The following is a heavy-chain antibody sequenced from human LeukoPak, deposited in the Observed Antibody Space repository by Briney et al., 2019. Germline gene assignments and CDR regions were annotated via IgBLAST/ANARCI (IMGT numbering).Heavy chain of an antibody. CDR1: GYTFTSYD. J-gene: IGHJ3*02. Sequence: ASVKVSCKASGYTFTSYDINWVRQATGQGLEWTGWMNPNSGNTGYAQKFQGRVTITRNTSISTAYMELSSLRSEDTAVYYCARGPFVTIFGVVRAFDIWGQGTMVTVSS. D-gene: IGHD3-3*01. CDR3: ARGPFVTIFGVVRAFDI. CDR2: MNPNSGNT. V-gene: IGHV1-8*03.